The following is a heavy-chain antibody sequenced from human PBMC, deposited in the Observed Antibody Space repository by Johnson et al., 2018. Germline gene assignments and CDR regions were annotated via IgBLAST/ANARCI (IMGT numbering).Heavy chain of an antibody. D-gene: IGHD1-26*01. CDR1: GFIFRSYD. Sequence: VQLGESGGGLVQPGGSLRLSCAASGFIFRSYDMHWVRHVIGQGLEWVSAIGTAGDPSYPGSVMGRFTISREHAKNSLYLQMNSLRAGDTAVSYCARGGGATSGGAFDIWGQGTMVTVSS. V-gene: IGHV3-13*05. CDR2: IGTAGDP. CDR3: ARGGGATSGGAFDI. J-gene: IGHJ3*02.